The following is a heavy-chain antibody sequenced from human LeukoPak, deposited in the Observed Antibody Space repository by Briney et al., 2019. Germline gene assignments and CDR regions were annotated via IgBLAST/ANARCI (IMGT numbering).Heavy chain of an antibody. CDR2: IYYSGST. V-gene: IGHV4-59*01. Sequence: SETLSLTCTVSGVPISSYYRSWIRPPPGKGLEWIGYIYYSGSTNYNPSLKSRVTISVDTSKNQFSLKLSSVTAADTAVYYCARVRDCSSTSCYPLDAFDLWGQGTMVTVSS. J-gene: IGHJ3*01. CDR1: GVPISSYY. D-gene: IGHD2-2*01. CDR3: ARVRDCSSTSCYPLDAFDL.